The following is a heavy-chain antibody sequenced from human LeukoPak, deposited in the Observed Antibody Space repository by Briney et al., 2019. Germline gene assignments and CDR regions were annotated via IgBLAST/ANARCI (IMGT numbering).Heavy chain of an antibody. CDR1: GYTFTGYY. D-gene: IGHD5-12*01. Sequence: ASVKVSCKASGYTFTGYYMHWVRQAPGQGLEWMGWINPNSGGTNYAQKFQGWVTMTRDTSISTAYMELSRLRSDDTAVYYCARTIVATIAWAPFDYWGQGTLVTVSS. V-gene: IGHV1-2*04. CDR3: ARTIVATIAWAPFDY. CDR2: INPNSGGT. J-gene: IGHJ4*02.